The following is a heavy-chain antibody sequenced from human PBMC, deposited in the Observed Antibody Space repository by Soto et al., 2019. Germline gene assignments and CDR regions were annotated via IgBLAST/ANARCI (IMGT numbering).Heavy chain of an antibody. CDR1: GFTFSSYD. CDR2: IGTAGDT. D-gene: IGHD6-19*01. J-gene: IGHJ4*02. V-gene: IGHV3-13*01. CDR3: ARSSGWNREDYFDY. Sequence: PGGSLRLSCAASGFTFSSYDMHWVRQATGKGLEWVSAIGTAGDTYYPGSVKGRFTISRENAKNSLYLQMNSLRAGDTAVYYCARSSGWNREDYFDYWGQGTLVTVSS.